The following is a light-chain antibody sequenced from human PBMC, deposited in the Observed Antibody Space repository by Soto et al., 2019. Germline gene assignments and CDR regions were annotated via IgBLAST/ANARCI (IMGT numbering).Light chain of an antibody. Sequence: QTVVTQEPSFSVSPGGTVTLTCGLSSGSVSTNYYPSWYQQTPGQAPRTLMHSSNTRSSGVPDRFSGSNLGNKAALTITGAQADDEADYYCALYMGSGIWVFGGGTKLTVL. CDR3: ALYMGSGIWV. V-gene: IGLV8-61*01. CDR1: SGSVSTNYY. CDR2: SSN. J-gene: IGLJ3*02.